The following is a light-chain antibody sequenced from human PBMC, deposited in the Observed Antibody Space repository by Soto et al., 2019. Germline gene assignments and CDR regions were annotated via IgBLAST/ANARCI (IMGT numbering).Light chain of an antibody. Sequence: DIQMTQSPSTLSASVGDRVTITCRASQSISSWLAWYQQKPGKAPKFLIYDASTLASGVPSRFSGSGSGTEFTLTISSLQPDDFATYYCQQYSTYGTFGQGTKVDIK. CDR3: QQYSTYGT. CDR1: QSISSW. CDR2: DAS. J-gene: IGKJ1*01. V-gene: IGKV1-5*01.